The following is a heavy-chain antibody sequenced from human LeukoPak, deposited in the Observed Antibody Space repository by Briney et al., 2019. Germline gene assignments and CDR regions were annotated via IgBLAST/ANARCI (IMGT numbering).Heavy chain of an antibody. D-gene: IGHD2-21*02. CDR1: GFSVSRNF. CDR3: ARGHRTQVVTAPES. Sequence: GGSLRLSCAASGFSVSRNFMSWVRQAPGKGLQWVPVIYSDDRTYYTDSVKGRFTISRDNSRNTLYLQMNSLRAEDTAVYYCARGHRTQVVTAPESWGQGTQVTVSS. V-gene: IGHV3-66*01. CDR2: IYSDDRT. J-gene: IGHJ4*02.